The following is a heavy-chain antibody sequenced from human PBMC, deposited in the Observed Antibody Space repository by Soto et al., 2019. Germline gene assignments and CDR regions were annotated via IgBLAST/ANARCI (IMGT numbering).Heavy chain of an antibody. CDR1: VLTFSESS. Sequence: GSLRLSCSASVLTFSESSMHGVRQAPGKGLQYVSTISSDGDITYYADSVKGGFTISRDNSKNTLYLQMNSLRPEDTAVYYCVKVSTFYDILTGYYSTNFFDPWGQGTLVTVSS. CDR3: VKVSTFYDILTGYYSTNFFDP. J-gene: IGHJ5*02. CDR2: ISSDGDIT. D-gene: IGHD3-9*01. V-gene: IGHV3-64D*06.